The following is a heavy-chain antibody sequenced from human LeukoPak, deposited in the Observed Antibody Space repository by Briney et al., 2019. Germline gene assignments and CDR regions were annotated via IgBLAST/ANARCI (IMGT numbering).Heavy chain of an antibody. Sequence: SETLSLTCTVSSGSISSYYWSWIRQPPGKGLEWIGYIYYSGSTNYNPSLKSRVTISVDTSKNQFSLKLSSVTAADTAVYYCARHGRRITIFGVAFDYWGQGTLVTVSS. CDR2: IYYSGST. CDR3: ARHGRRITIFGVAFDY. D-gene: IGHD3-3*01. J-gene: IGHJ4*02. V-gene: IGHV4-59*08. CDR1: SGSISSYY.